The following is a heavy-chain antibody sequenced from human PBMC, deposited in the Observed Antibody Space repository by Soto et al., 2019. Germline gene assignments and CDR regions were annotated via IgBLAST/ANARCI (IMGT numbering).Heavy chain of an antibody. CDR1: GFTFSSYS. Sequence: EVQLVESGGGLVQPGGSLRLSCAASGFTFSSYSMNWVRQAPGKGLEWVSYISSSSSTIYYADSVKGRFTISRDNAKNSLYLQMNSLRDADTAVYYCARDRVRRGYGMDVWGQGTTVTVSS. CDR2: ISSSSSTI. V-gene: IGHV3-48*02. CDR3: ARDRVRRGYGMDV. D-gene: IGHD3-10*01. J-gene: IGHJ6*02.